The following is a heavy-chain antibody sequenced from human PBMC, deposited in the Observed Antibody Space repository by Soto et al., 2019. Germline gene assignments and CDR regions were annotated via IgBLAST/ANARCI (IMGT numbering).Heavy chain of an antibody. V-gene: IGHV4-34*01. Sequence: SETLSLTCAVYGGSFSGYYWSWIRQPPGKGLEWIGEINHSGSTNYNPSLKSRVNISVDTSKNQFSLKLSSVTAADTAVYYCAVVPDCSGGSCYSNWFDPWGQGTLVTVS. CDR3: AVVPDCSGGSCYSNWFDP. J-gene: IGHJ5*02. CDR1: GGSFSGYY. CDR2: INHSGST. D-gene: IGHD2-15*01.